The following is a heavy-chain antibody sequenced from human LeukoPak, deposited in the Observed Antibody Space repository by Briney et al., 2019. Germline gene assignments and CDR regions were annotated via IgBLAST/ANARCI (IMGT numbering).Heavy chain of an antibody. CDR1: GFTFSSYE. D-gene: IGHD3-3*01. J-gene: IGHJ6*02. Sequence: GGSLRLSCAASGFTFSSYEMNWVRQASGKGLEWVSYISSSGSTIYYADSVKGRFTISRDNAKNSLYLQMNSLRAEDTAVYYCARALLPVRFLGYYGMDVWGQGTTVTVSS. CDR3: ARALLPVRFLGYYGMDV. CDR2: ISSSGSTI. V-gene: IGHV3-48*03.